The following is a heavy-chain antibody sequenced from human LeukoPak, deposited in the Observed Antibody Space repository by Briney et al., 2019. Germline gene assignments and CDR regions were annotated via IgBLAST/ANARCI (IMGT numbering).Heavy chain of an antibody. CDR1: GGTFSSYA. CDR2: IIPIFGTA. J-gene: IGHJ6*03. D-gene: IGHD2-2*01. V-gene: IGHV1-69*13. Sequence: ASVKVSCKASGGTFSSYAISWVRQAPGQGLEWMGGIIPIFGTANYEQKFQGRVTITADESTSTAYMELSSLRSEDTAVYYCARAWAVVPADHYYYYYYMDVWGKGTTVTVSS. CDR3: ARAWAVVPADHYYYYYYMDV.